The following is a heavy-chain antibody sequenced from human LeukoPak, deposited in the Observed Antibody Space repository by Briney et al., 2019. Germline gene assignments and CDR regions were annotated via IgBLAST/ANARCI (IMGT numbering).Heavy chain of an antibody. Sequence: GGSLRLSCAASGFTFSSYAMSWVRQAPGKGLLWVARINGAQSDTIYADSVKGRLTISRDNAKNTLYLQMNSLRAEDTAVYYCARAINYNLIDYWGQGTLVTVSS. V-gene: IGHV3-74*01. J-gene: IGHJ4*02. CDR3: ARAINYNLIDY. CDR1: GFTFSSYA. D-gene: IGHD4-11*01. CDR2: INGAQSDT.